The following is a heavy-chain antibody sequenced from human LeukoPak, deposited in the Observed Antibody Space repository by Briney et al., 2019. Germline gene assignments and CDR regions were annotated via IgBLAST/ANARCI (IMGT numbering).Heavy chain of an antibody. V-gene: IGHV4-4*07. CDR3: AKEDIVVVPAAMGGYYYYYMDV. Sequence: SETPSLTCTVSGGSISSYYWSWIRQPAGKGLEWIGRIYTSGSTNYNPSLKSRVTMSVDTSKNQFSLKLSSVTAADTAVYYCAKEDIVVVPAAMGGYYYYYMDVWGKGTTVTVSS. CDR2: IYTSGST. CDR1: GGSISSYY. D-gene: IGHD2-2*01. J-gene: IGHJ6*03.